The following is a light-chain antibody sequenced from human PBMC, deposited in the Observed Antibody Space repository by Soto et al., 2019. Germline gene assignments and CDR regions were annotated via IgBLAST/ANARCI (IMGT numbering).Light chain of an antibody. J-gene: IGKJ2*01. Sequence: EIVLTQSPATLSLSPGERATLSCRASQSVSSYLAWYQQKPGQAPRLLIYDASNRATAIPARFSGSGSVTDCTLTISSLEPEDFAVYYCQQLSNWPPYTFGQGTKLEIK. V-gene: IGKV3-11*01. CDR1: QSVSSY. CDR3: QQLSNWPPYT. CDR2: DAS.